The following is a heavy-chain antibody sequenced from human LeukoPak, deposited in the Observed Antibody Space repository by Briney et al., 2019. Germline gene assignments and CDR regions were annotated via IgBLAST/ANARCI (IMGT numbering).Heavy chain of an antibody. V-gene: IGHV3-23*01. CDR2: ISAGGATI. D-gene: IGHD1-26*01. CDR3: AKDSGGTYFYYYYYMDV. Sequence: PGGSLRLSCAASGFTFSTYAMSWVRQAPGKGLEWVSAISAGGATIYYADSVKGRFTISRDNSKNTLYLQINSLRAEDTAVYYCAKDSGGTYFYYYYYMDVWGKGTMVTVSS. CDR1: GFTFSTYA. J-gene: IGHJ6*03.